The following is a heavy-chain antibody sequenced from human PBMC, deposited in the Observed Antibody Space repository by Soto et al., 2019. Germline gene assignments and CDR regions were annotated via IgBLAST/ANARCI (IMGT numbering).Heavy chain of an antibody. CDR1: GGTFSSYA. CDR3: ARRRAYCGGDCYSGGWFDP. Sequence: QVQLVQSGAEVKKPGSSVKVSCKASGGTFSSYAISWVRQAPGQGLEWMGGIIPIFGTANYAQKFQGRVTIPAHESTSTAYMELSSLRSEDTAVYYCARRRAYCGGDCYSGGWFDPGGQGTLVTVSS. J-gene: IGHJ5*02. CDR2: IIPIFGTA. V-gene: IGHV1-69*01. D-gene: IGHD2-21*02.